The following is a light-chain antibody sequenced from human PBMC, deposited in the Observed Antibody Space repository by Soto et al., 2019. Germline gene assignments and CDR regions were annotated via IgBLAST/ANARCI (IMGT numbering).Light chain of an antibody. CDR1: QSVSSNY. CDR2: GAS. J-gene: IGKJ2*01. V-gene: IGKV3-20*01. CDR3: QHYGSSPPNS. Sequence: EIVLTQSPGTLSLSPGGRATLSCRATQSVSSNYLAWYQQTPGQAPRLLIYGASIRAPGIPDRFRGSGSGTDFTVTNSRLEPEDFAVYYCQHYGSSPPNSFGQGTKLEIQ.